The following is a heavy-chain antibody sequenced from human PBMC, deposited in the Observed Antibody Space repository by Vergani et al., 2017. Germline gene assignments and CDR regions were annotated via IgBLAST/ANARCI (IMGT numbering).Heavy chain of an antibody. D-gene: IGHD3-22*01. V-gene: IGHV3-21*01. CDR3: ARATTSYYYDAGDY. CDR2: ISSSSSYI. Sequence: EVQLVESGGGLVKRGGSLRLSCAASGFTFSSYSMNWVRQAPGKGLEWVSSISSSSSYIHYSDSLKGRFTISRDNAKSSLYLQMNSLRGEDTAVYYCARATTSYYYDAGDYWGQGTLVTVSS. J-gene: IGHJ4*02. CDR1: GFTFSSYS.